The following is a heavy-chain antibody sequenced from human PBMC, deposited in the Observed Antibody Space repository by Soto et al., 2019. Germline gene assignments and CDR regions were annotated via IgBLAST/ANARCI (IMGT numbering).Heavy chain of an antibody. CDR1: GLTFGDYY. CDR3: AREAGTYTYYYYGMDV. D-gene: IGHD1-7*01. V-gene: IGHV3-11*01. Sequence: GXLRLSCAASGLTFGDYYMIWIRQAPGKGLEWVSYISSSGSTIYYADSVKGRFTISRDNAKNSLYLQMNSLRAEDTAVYYCAREAGTYTYYYYGMDVWGQGTTVTASS. J-gene: IGHJ6*02. CDR2: ISSSGSTI.